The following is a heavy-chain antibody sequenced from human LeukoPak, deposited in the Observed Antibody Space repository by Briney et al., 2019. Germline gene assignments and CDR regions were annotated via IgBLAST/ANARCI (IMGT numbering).Heavy chain of an antibody. V-gene: IGHV1-18*01. CDR1: GYTFTTYG. CDR3: ARLRIYYYYYYMDV. J-gene: IGHJ6*03. Sequence: ASVKLSCAASGYTFTTYGISWVRQAPGQGLEWMGWISTYNGNTNYAQKVQGRVTMTTDTSTSTAYMELRSLRSDDTAVFYCARLRIYYYYYYMDVWGKGTTVTVSS. D-gene: IGHD2-15*01. CDR2: ISTYNGNT.